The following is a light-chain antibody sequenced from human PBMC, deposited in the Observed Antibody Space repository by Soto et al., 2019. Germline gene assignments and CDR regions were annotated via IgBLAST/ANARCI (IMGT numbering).Light chain of an antibody. J-gene: IGKJ1*01. CDR2: DAS. Sequence: DIQMTQSPSTLSASVGDRVTITCRASQSISSWLAWYQQKPGKAHKLLIYDASSLESGVPSRFSGSGSGTEFTLTISSLQPDDFATYYCQQYNSYSLWTVGQGTKVDIK. CDR1: QSISSW. V-gene: IGKV1-5*01. CDR3: QQYNSYSLWT.